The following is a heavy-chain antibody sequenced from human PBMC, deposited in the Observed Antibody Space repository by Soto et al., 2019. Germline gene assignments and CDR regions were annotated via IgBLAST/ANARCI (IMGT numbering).Heavy chain of an antibody. CDR2: IIPILGTA. CDR3: AMVRGVIIFDY. J-gene: IGHJ4*02. Sequence: SVKVSCKASGGTFSSYAISWVRQAPGQGLEWMGGIIPILGTANYAQKFQGRVTITADESTSTAYMELSSLRSEDTAVYYCAMVRGVIIFDYWGQGTLVTVSS. D-gene: IGHD3-10*01. V-gene: IGHV1-69*13. CDR1: GGTFSSYA.